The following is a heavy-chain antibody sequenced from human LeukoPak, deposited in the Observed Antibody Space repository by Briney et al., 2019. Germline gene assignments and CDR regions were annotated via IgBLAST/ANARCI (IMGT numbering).Heavy chain of an antibody. CDR1: GGSFSGYY. CDR3: ARHPIAVAVCWFDP. D-gene: IGHD6-19*01. V-gene: IGHV4-39*01. J-gene: IGHJ5*02. Sequence: PSETLSLTCAVYGGSFSGYYWGWIRQPPGKGLEWIGSIYYSGSTYYNPSLKSRVTISVDTSKNQFSLKLSSVTAADTAVYYCARHPIAVAVCWFDPWGQGTLVTVSS. CDR2: IYYSGST.